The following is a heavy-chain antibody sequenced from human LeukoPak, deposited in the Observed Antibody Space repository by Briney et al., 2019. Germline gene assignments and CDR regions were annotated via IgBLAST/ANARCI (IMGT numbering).Heavy chain of an antibody. J-gene: IGHJ4*02. V-gene: IGHV4-39*01. D-gene: IGHD2-15*01. Sequence: SETLSLTCTVSGGSISSSNYYWGWIRQPPGKGLEWIGSVYYSGGAYYNPSLKSRVTISVDTSKNQFSLKLNSVTAADTAMYYCASTRYCSGGSCYFGKGFDYWGQGTLVTVSS. CDR2: VYYSGGA. CDR1: GGSISSSNYY. CDR3: ASTRYCSGGSCYFGKGFDY.